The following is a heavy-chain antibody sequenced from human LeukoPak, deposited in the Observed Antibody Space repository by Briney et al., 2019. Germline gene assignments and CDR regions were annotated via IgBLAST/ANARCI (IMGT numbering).Heavy chain of an antibody. D-gene: IGHD4-11*01. CDR1: GFTFSHYG. V-gene: IGHV3-33*06. CDR3: AKDAQRGFDYSNSLEY. CDR2: IWNDGSDK. Sequence: GKSLRLSCVASGFTFSHYGMHWVRQSQGKGLEWVAVIWNDGSDKYYGDSVKGRFTISRDNSRNTVYLNMDSLRPGDSARYYCAKDAQRGFDYSNSLEYWGQGTLVTVS. J-gene: IGHJ4*02.